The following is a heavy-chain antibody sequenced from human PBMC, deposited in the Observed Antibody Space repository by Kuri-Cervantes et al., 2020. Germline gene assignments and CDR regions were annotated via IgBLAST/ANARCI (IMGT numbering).Heavy chain of an antibody. CDR1: GFTFTSYA. V-gene: IGHV3-23*01. CDR3: AKDHLYGSDLY. J-gene: IGHJ4*02. CDR2: ISGSGGST. Sequence: GESLKISCAASGFTFTSYAMNWVRQAPGKGLEWVSAISGSGGSTNYADSVKGRFTISRDNSKNTLHLQMNSLRAEDTAVYYCAKDHLYGSDLYWGQGTLVTVSS. D-gene: IGHD3-10*01.